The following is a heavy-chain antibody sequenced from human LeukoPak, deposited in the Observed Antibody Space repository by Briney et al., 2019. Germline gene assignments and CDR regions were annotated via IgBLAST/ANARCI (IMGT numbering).Heavy chain of an antibody. V-gene: IGHV4-38-2*02. CDR3: ARVQEMASFDY. Sequence: SETLSLTCTVSGYSISSGYYWGWIRQPPGKGLEWIGSIYHSGSTYYNPSLKSRVTISVDTSKNQFSLKLSSVTAADTAVYYCARVQEMASFDYWGQGTLVTVSS. J-gene: IGHJ4*02. D-gene: IGHD5-24*01. CDR1: GYSISSGYY. CDR2: IYHSGST.